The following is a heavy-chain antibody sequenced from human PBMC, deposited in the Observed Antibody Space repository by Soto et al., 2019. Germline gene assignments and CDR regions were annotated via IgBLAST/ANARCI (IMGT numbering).Heavy chain of an antibody. CDR3: ARGSYAYGMDV. J-gene: IGHJ6*02. D-gene: IGHD3-16*01. Sequence: EVQLVESGGGLVQPGGSLRLSCAASGFTFSSYSMNWVRQAPGKGLEWVSYISSSSSTIYYADSVKGRFTISRDNAKNSLSLQMNSLRAEDAAVYYCARGSYAYGMDVWGQGTTVTVSS. CDR1: GFTFSSYS. V-gene: IGHV3-48*01. CDR2: ISSSSSTI.